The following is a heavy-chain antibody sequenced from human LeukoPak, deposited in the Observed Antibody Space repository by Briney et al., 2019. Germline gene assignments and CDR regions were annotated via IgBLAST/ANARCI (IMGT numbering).Heavy chain of an antibody. CDR1: GFTFSSYC. V-gene: IGHV3-30*18. CDR2: ISYEGSNK. D-gene: IGHD3-9*01. Sequence: PGGSLRLSCAASGFTFSSYCMHWVRQAPGKGLEWVAVISYEGSNKYYADSVKGRFTITRDNSKNTLYLQMNSMRAEGTAVYYCAKDVLRYFDWLLSPPDYWGQGTLVTVSS. J-gene: IGHJ4*02. CDR3: AKDVLRYFDWLLSPPDY.